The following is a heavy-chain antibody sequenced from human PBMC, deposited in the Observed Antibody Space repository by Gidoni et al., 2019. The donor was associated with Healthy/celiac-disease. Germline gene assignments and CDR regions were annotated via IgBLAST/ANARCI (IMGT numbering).Heavy chain of an antibody. CDR3: AHRHLYDSSGYYFDY. V-gene: IGHV2-5*02. CDR1: GFSLSTSGVG. D-gene: IGHD3-22*01. Sequence: QITLKESGPTLVKPTQTLTLTCTFSGFSLSTSGVGVGWIRQPPGKALEWLALIYWDDDKRYSPSLKSRLTITKDTSKNQVVLTMTNMDPVDTATYYCAHRHLYDSSGYYFDYWGQGTLVTVSS. CDR2: IYWDDDK. J-gene: IGHJ4*02.